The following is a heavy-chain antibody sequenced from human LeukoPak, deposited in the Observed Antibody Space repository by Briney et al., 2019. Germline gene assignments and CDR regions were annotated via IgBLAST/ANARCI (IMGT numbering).Heavy chain of an antibody. J-gene: IGHJ4*02. V-gene: IGHV3-48*01. CDR3: VGYCSTTSCYGVDY. CDR1: GFTFSSYS. D-gene: IGHD2-2*01. CDR2: ISSSSSAT. Sequence: GGSLRLSCAASGFTFSSYSMNWVRQAPGKGLEWVSYISSSSSATYYADSVKGRFTISRDNAKNSLYLQMNSLRAEDTAVYYCVGYCSTTSCYGVDYWGQGTLVTVSS.